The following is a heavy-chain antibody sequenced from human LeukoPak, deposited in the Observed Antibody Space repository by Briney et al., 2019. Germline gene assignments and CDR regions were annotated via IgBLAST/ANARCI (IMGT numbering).Heavy chain of an antibody. CDR2: ISAYNGNT. D-gene: IGHD3-10*01. Sequence: GASVKVSCKASGYTFTSYGISWVRQAPGQGLEWMGWISAYNGNTNYAQKLQGRVTMTRNTSISTAYMELSSLRSEDTAVYYCARESGWFGETDAFDIWGQGTMVTVSS. CDR3: ARESGWFGETDAFDI. V-gene: IGHV1-18*01. J-gene: IGHJ3*02. CDR1: GYTFTSYG.